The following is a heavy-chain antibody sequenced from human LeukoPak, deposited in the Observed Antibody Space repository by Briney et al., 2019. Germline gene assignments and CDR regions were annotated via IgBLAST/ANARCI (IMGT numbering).Heavy chain of an antibody. V-gene: IGHV3-21*01. CDR1: GYSFSSYS. CDR2: ISSSTSYI. Sequence: PGRSLRLSCAASGYSFSSYSMNWVRHPPGTGLEWVSSISSSTSYIYYSDSAKGRFTTSRDNAKNSLYLQMNSLRAEDTAVYYCARETRRYFDYWGQGTLVTVSS. D-gene: IGHD1-1*01. J-gene: IGHJ4*02. CDR3: ARETRRYFDY.